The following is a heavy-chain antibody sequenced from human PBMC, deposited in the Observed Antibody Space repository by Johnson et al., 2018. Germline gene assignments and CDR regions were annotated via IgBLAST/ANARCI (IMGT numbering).Heavy chain of an antibody. D-gene: IGHD4-23*01. CDR3: AKGPSGNSIRGEYFHQ. J-gene: IGHJ1*01. CDR1: GFIFLSYT. CDR2: ISGSGGSP. Sequence: VQLVESGGGLVQPGGSLRLSCSASGFIFLSYTMSWVRQAPGKGLEWVSSISGSGGSPYYADSVKGRFSISRANSKNTLYLQINRRRADETGVYYCAKGPSGNSIRGEYFHQWGQGTLVTVSS. V-gene: IGHV3-23*04.